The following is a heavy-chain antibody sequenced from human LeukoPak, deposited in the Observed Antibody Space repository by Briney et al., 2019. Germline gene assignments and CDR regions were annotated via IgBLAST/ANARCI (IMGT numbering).Heavy chain of an antibody. Sequence: GRSLRLSCAASGFMFRAYGMHWVRQAPGKGLEWLAVTSFDGGNTYYAASVKGRFTISRDNSNNTLDLQMNSLRAEDTAVYYCAKDSSSGSSYYFHGMDVWGQGTTVIVSS. J-gene: IGHJ6*02. V-gene: IGHV3-30*18. D-gene: IGHD3-10*01. CDR1: GFMFRAYG. CDR3: AKDSSSGSSYYFHGMDV. CDR2: TSFDGGNT.